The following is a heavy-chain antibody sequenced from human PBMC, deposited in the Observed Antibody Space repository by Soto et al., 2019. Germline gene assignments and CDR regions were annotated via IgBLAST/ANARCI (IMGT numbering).Heavy chain of an antibody. CDR2: MNPNSGNT. D-gene: IGHD2-2*01. V-gene: IGHV1-8*01. CDR1: GYTFTSYD. Sequence: ASVKVSCKTSGYTFTSYDINWVRQAPGQGLEWMGWMNPNSGNTDSAQKFQGRVTLTRNTSINTAYMELSSLRSEDTAVYYCARVRYCDSSTCCRLHYYYYDAMDVWRQGTTVTVSS. J-gene: IGHJ6*02. CDR3: ARVRYCDSSTCCRLHYYYYDAMDV.